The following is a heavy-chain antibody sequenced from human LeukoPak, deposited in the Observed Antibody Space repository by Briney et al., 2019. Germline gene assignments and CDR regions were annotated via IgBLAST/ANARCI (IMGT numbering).Heavy chain of an antibody. V-gene: IGHV3-7*04. CDR2: IKQDGSEK. CDR1: EFTFSSYW. Sequence: GGSLRLSCAASEFTFSSYWMSWVRQAPGKGLEWVANIKQDGSEKYYVDSVKGRFTISRDNAKNSLYLQMNSLRAEDTAVYYCARAYYGSGSSQVWGYWGQGTLVTVSS. CDR3: ARAYYGSGSSQVWGY. D-gene: IGHD3-10*01. J-gene: IGHJ4*02.